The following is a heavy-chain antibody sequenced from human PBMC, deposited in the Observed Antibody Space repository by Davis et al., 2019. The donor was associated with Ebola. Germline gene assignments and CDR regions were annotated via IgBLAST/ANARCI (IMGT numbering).Heavy chain of an antibody. CDR2: IWYDESHK. CDR1: GFTFSNYA. Sequence: GESLKISCAASGFTFSNYAFHWVRQAPGKGLEWVAVIWYDESHKFYADSVKGRFTISRDSSENTVYLQMNSLRVEDTAVYYCARDPSSRCSGSTCPDPFDYWGQGTLVTVSS. CDR3: ARDPSSRCSGSTCPDPFDY. V-gene: IGHV3-33*08. D-gene: IGHD2-15*01. J-gene: IGHJ4*02.